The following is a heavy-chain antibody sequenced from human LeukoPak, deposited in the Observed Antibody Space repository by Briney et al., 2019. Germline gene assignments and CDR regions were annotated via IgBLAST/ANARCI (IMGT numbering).Heavy chain of an antibody. V-gene: IGHV4-30-4*08. Sequence: SETLSLTCAAYGVSFSGYYWSWIRQPPGKGLEWMGYIYYSGSTYYNPPLKSRVTISVDTSKNQFSLKLSSVTAADTAVYYCARERYYYDSSGYWYYYYGMDVWGQGTTVTVSS. J-gene: IGHJ6*02. D-gene: IGHD3-22*01. CDR3: ARERYYYDSSGYWYYYYGMDV. CDR1: GVSFSGYY. CDR2: IYYSGST.